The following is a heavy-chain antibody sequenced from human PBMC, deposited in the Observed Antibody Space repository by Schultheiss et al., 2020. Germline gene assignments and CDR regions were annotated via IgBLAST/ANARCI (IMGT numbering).Heavy chain of an antibody. CDR1: GFTFSSYG. D-gene: IGHD2-2*01. CDR2: IWYDGSNK. Sequence: GGSLRLSCAASGFTFSSYGMHWVRQAPGKGLEWVAVIWYDGSNKYYADSVKGRFTISRDNAKNSLYLQMNSLRAEDTAVYYCARDRADCSSTSCFPNWFDPWGQGTLVTVSS. V-gene: IGHV3-33*01. CDR3: ARDRADCSSTSCFPNWFDP. J-gene: IGHJ5*02.